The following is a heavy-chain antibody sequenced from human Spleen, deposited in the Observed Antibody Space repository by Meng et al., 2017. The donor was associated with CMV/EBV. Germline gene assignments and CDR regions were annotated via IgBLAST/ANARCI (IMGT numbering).Heavy chain of an antibody. CDR1: GFTFSDYA. V-gene: IGHV3-23*03. D-gene: IGHD2-2*01. Sequence: ETLSLTCAASGFTFSDYAMSWVRQAPGKGLEWVSVVYRFESSTYYADSVKGRFTISRDNPKNTLYLQMNSLRAEDTAVYYCAKSPRGYCSSTSCSFDYWGQGTLVTVSS. CDR3: AKSPRGYCSSTSCSFDY. CDR2: VYRFESST. J-gene: IGHJ4*02.